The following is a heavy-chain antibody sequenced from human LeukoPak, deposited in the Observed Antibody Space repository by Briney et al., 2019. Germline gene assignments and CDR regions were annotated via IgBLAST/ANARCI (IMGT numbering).Heavy chain of an antibody. CDR1: GFTFNNAW. V-gene: IGHV3-15*01. D-gene: IGHD1-1*01. CDR3: TTDGGMYNWNDVVY. CDR2: IKSKTDGGTT. J-gene: IGHJ4*02. Sequence: GGSLRLSCAASGFTFNNAWMSWVRQAPGKGVEWVGRIKSKTDGGTTDYAAPVKGRFTISRDDSKNTLFLQMNSLKTEDTAVYYCTTDGGMYNWNDVVYWGQGTLVTVSS.